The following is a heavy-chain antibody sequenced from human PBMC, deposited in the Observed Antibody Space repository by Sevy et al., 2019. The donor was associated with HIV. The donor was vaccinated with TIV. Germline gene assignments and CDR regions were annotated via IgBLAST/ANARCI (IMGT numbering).Heavy chain of an antibody. V-gene: IGHV3-66*01. J-gene: IGHJ6*02. Sequence: GGSLRLSCAASGFTVSNNYMSWVRLAPGKGLEWVSSNYSGDGTYDADSVKGRFTISRDNSKNTVYLQMNSLRAEDTAVYYCARGDDAGVGYYYYGLDVWGQGTTVTVSS. CDR1: GFTVSNNY. CDR3: ARGDDAGVGYYYYGLDV. D-gene: IGHD1-26*01. CDR2: NYSGDGT.